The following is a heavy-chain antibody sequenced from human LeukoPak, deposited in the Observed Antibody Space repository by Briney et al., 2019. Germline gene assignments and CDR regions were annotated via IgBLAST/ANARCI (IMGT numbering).Heavy chain of an antibody. Sequence: GSLRLSCAASGFTFSSYAMSWARQAPGKGLEWVSAISGSGGSTYYADSVKGRFTISRDNSKNTLYLQMNSLRAEDTAVYYCAKTPEPYISSWYYFDYWGQGTLVTVSS. CDR1: GFTFSSYA. CDR2: ISGSGGST. D-gene: IGHD6-13*01. J-gene: IGHJ4*02. CDR3: AKTPEPYISSWYYFDY. V-gene: IGHV3-23*01.